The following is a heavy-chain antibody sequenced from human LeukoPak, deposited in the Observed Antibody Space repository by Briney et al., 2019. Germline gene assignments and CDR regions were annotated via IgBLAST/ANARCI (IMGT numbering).Heavy chain of an antibody. J-gene: IGHJ6*02. CDR1: GDSVSSNSAA. Sequence: SQTLSLTCAISGDSVSSNSAAWNWIRQSPSRGLEWLGRTYYRSKWYNDYAVSVKSRITINPDTSKNQFSLQLNSVTPEDTAVYYCARGRRYYDSSGYQYYYYGMDVWGQGTTVTVSS. D-gene: IGHD3-22*01. CDR3: ARGRRYYDSSGYQYYYYGMDV. V-gene: IGHV6-1*01. CDR2: TYYRSKWYN.